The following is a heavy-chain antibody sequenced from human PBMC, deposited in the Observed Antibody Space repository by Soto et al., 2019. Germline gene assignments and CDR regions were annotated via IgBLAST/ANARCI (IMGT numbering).Heavy chain of an antibody. Sequence: ASVEVSCKASGYTFTSYGISWVRQAPGQVLEWMGWIRDYNGNTNYAQKLKGRVTMTTDTSTSTAYMELRSLRSDDTAVYYCASRKVEATYPDYWGQGTLVNVSS. J-gene: IGHJ4*02. CDR1: GYTFTSYG. CDR3: ASRKVEATYPDY. D-gene: IGHD1-26*01. CDR2: IRDYNGNT. V-gene: IGHV1-18*01.